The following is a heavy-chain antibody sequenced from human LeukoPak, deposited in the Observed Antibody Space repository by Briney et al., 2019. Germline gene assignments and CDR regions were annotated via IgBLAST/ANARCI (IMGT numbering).Heavy chain of an antibody. CDR2: ITGSGVIT. CDR1: EFTFSKYA. D-gene: IGHD3-16*01. CDR3: AKDSSQGGDYFDS. J-gene: IGHJ4*02. Sequence: AGGSLRLSCAASEFTFSKYAMNWVRQAPGKGLEWVSGITGSGVITFSADSVKGRFTISRDNSKNPLYLQMNSLRAEDTAIYYCAKDSSQGGDYFDSWGQGTLVTVSS. V-gene: IGHV3-23*01.